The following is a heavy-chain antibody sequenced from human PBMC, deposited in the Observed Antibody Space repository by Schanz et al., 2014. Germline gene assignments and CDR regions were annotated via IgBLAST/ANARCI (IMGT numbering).Heavy chain of an antibody. CDR3: ASDFWSGYSHYYYGLDV. D-gene: IGHD3-3*01. CDR1: GHPFTAYY. J-gene: IGHJ6*02. CDR2: INPNSGGT. Sequence: QVQLVQSGAEVKKPGASVKVSCKASGHPFTAYYMHWVRQAPGQGLEWMGRINPNSGGTNYAQKFQGRVTMTRDMSINTAYMELSRLRSDDSAVYYCASDFWSGYSHYYYGLDVWGQGTTVTVSS. V-gene: IGHV1-2*06.